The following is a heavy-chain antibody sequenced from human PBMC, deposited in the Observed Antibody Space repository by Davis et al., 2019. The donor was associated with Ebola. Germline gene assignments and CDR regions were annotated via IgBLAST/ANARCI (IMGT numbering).Heavy chain of an antibody. V-gene: IGHV3-30*02. D-gene: IGHD2-15*01. J-gene: IGHJ4*02. CDR2: IRYDGSNE. CDR1: GFTFSSFG. CDR3: AKDPLSGIVVVVAATTGFDY. Sequence: GGSLRLSCAASGFTFSSFGMHWVRQAPGKGLEWVAFIRYDGSNEYYADSVKGRFTISRDNSRNTLYLQMNSLRAEDTAVYYCAKDPLSGIVVVVAATTGFDYWGQGTLVTVSS.